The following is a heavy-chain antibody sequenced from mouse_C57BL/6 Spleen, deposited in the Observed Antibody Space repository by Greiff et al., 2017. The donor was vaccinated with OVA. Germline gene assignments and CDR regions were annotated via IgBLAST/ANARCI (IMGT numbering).Heavy chain of an antibody. Sequence: EVKLVESGGGLVQPGGSLSLSCAASGFTFTDYYMSWVRQPPGKALEWLGFIRNKANGYTTEYSASVKGRFTISRDNSQSILYLQMNALRAEDSATYYCARCCPHYYGSSYVRYFDVWGTGTTVTVSS. CDR1: GFTFTDYY. CDR3: ARCCPHYYGSSYVRYFDV. J-gene: IGHJ1*03. D-gene: IGHD1-1*01. V-gene: IGHV7-3*01. CDR2: IRNKANGYTT.